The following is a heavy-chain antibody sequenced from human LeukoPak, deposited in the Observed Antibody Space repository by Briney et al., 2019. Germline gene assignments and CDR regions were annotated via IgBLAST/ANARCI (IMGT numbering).Heavy chain of an antibody. Sequence: GGSLRLSCATSGFTFSNNGMHWVRQAPGKGLECVAFIRFDGSNKYYADSVKGRFTISRDNSKNTLYLQMSSLRAEDTAVYYCAKGVRYCSGGSCYSFDYWGQGTLVTVSS. CDR2: IRFDGSNK. J-gene: IGHJ4*02. CDR1: GFTFSNNG. V-gene: IGHV3-30*02. D-gene: IGHD2-15*01. CDR3: AKGVRYCSGGSCYSFDY.